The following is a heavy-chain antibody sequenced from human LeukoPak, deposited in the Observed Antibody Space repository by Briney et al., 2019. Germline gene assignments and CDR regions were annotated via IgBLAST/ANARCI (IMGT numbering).Heavy chain of an antibody. Sequence: GGSLRLSCVASGFTFSSYWMSWVRQAPGKGLGWVANIKQDESQKYYVDYVKGRFTISRDNAQKTLYLQMSSLRDEDTAVYFCARVFYYGSRYYYMDVWGKGTTVTISS. CDR2: IKQDESQK. J-gene: IGHJ6*03. CDR1: GFTFSSYW. D-gene: IGHD3-10*01. CDR3: ARVFYYGSRYYYMDV. V-gene: IGHV3-7*01.